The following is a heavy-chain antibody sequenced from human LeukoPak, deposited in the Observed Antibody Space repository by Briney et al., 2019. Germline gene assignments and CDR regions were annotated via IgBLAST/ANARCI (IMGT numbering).Heavy chain of an antibody. V-gene: IGHV3-23*01. CDR2: ISGSGGST. J-gene: IGHJ4*02. CDR3: AKESGCDY. D-gene: IGHD6-19*01. CDR1: GFTFSSYA. Sequence: PGGSLRLSCAASGFTFSSYAMSWVRQAPGKGLERVSAISGSGGSTYYADSVKGRFTISRDNSKNSLYLQMTRPTVEDTPVYYCAKESGCDYWGQGTLVTVSS.